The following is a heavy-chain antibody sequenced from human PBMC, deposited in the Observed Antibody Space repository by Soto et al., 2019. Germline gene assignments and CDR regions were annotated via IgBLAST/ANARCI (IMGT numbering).Heavy chain of an antibody. CDR3: TTDCCGCSCYPGAHYSFYAMDV. D-gene: IGHD2-15*01. Sequence: GGSLRLSCAASGFSFSYAWMSWVRQAPGKELEWVGRVKTKIDGGTSDYAAPVKGRFTISRDDSKRVVFLQMNNLKTEDTAVYYRTTDCCGCSCYPGAHYSFYAMDVWGPGTTVTVSS. CDR1: GFSFSYAW. J-gene: IGHJ6*02. CDR2: VKTKIDGGTS. V-gene: IGHV3-15*01.